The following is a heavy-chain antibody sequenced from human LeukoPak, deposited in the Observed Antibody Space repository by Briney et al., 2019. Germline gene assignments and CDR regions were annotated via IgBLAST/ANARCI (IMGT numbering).Heavy chain of an antibody. CDR1: GGTFSSYA. Sequence: ASVTVSCKASGGTFSSYAISWVRQAPGQGLEWMGGIIPIFGTANYAQKFQGRVTITADESTSTAYMELSSLRSEDTAVYYCAAGLEGRVTPNDYWGQGTLVTVSS. D-gene: IGHD3-10*01. CDR3: AAGLEGRVTPNDY. V-gene: IGHV1-69*13. J-gene: IGHJ4*02. CDR2: IIPIFGTA.